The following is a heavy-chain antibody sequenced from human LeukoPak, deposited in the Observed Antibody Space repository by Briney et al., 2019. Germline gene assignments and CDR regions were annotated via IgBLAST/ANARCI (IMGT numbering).Heavy chain of an antibody. D-gene: IGHD4-11*01. CDR3: ARSDYNDYRGLGF. Sequence: SVKVSCKASGGTFSSYAISWVRQAPGQGLEWMGGIIPIFGTANYAQKFQGRVTITADESTSTAYMELSSLTSDDTAVYFCARSDYNDYRGLGFWGQGTLVTVSS. J-gene: IGHJ4*02. CDR1: GGTFSSYA. V-gene: IGHV1-69*13. CDR2: IIPIFGTA.